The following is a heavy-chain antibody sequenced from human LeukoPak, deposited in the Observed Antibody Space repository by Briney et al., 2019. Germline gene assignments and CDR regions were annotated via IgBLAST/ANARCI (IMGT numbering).Heavy chain of an antibody. Sequence: AGGSLRLSCAASGFTFSSYAMHWVRQAPGKGLEWVAVISFDGSDKFYADSVKGRFTISRDNSRNTLYLQLNSPRAEDTAVYYCATRPCSGGRCYLLHWGQGTLVTVSS. V-gene: IGHV3-30*04. CDR1: GFTFSSYA. J-gene: IGHJ4*02. CDR2: ISFDGSDK. D-gene: IGHD2-15*01. CDR3: ATRPCSGGRCYLLH.